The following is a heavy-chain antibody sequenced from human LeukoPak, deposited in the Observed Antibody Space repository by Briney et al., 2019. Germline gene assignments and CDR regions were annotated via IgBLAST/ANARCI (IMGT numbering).Heavy chain of an antibody. CDR3: ARLISTSSSRFSDY. CDR2: ISICGENT. Sequence: SYAMSWVRQAPGKGLEWVSAISICGENTYYADSVKGRFTISRDTSRNTLYLQMHSLRAEDTAVYYCARLISTSSSRFSDYWGQGTLVTVSS. V-gene: IGHV3-23*01. D-gene: IGHD6-6*01. CDR1: SYA. J-gene: IGHJ4*02.